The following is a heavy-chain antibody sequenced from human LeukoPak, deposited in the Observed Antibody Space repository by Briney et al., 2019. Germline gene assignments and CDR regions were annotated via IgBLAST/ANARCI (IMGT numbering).Heavy chain of an antibody. CDR1: GFTFSDYW. D-gene: IGHD6-13*01. J-gene: IGHJ4*02. CDR2: IKQDGSGI. Sequence: GGSLRLSCATSGFTFSDYWMHWVRQAPGRGLEWVANIKQDGSGIYYVDSVKGRFTITRDSAKNSLSLQMNSLRAEDTAVYYCVRAIAAAASYWGQGTLVTVSS. CDR3: VRAIAAAASY. V-gene: IGHV3-7*01.